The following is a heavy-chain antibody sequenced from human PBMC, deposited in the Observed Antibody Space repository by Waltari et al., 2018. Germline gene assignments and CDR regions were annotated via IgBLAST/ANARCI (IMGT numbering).Heavy chain of an antibody. V-gene: IGHV1-69*02. CDR1: GGTFSSYT. J-gene: IGHJ4*02. Sequence: QVQLVQSGAEVKKPGSSVKVSCKASGGTFSSYTISWVRQAPGQGLEWMGRIIPILGIANYAQKFQGRVTITADKSTSTAYMELSSLRSEDTAVYYCARAALYYDFWSGYYDYWGQGTLVTVSS. CDR3: ARAALYYDFWSGYYDY. D-gene: IGHD3-3*01. CDR2: IIPILGIA.